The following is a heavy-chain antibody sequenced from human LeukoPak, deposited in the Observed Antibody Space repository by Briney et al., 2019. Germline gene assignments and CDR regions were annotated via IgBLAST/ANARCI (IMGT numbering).Heavy chain of an antibody. Sequence: GGSLRLSCAASGFTFSSYWMSWVRQAPGKGLEWVANIKQDGSEKYYADSVKGRFTISRDNSKNTLYLQMNTLRAEDTAVYYCARYKTAGDYFDYWGQGTLVTVSS. V-gene: IGHV3-7*03. J-gene: IGHJ4*02. D-gene: IGHD2-21*02. CDR3: ARYKTAGDYFDY. CDR2: IKQDGSEK. CDR1: GFTFSSYW.